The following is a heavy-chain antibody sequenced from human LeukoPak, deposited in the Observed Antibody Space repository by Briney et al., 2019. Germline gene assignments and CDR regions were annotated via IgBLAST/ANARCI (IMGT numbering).Heavy chain of an antibody. CDR3: ARENIVVVPADDYYYYMDV. V-gene: IGHV3-21*01. J-gene: IGHJ6*03. CDR2: ISSSSSYI. CDR1: GFTFSSYS. D-gene: IGHD2-2*01. Sequence: GGSLRLSCAASGFTFSSYSMNWVRQAPGKGLEWVSSISSSSSYIYYADSVKGRFTISRDNAKNSLYLQMNSLRAEDTAVYYCARENIVVVPADDYYYYMDVWGKGTTVTVSS.